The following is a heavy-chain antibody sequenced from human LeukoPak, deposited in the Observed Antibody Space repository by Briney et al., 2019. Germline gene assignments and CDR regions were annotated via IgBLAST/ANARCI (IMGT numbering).Heavy chain of an antibody. V-gene: IGHV1-46*01. CDR2: INPSGGST. CDR1: GYTFTSYY. D-gene: IGHD6-19*01. J-gene: IGHJ4*02. CDR3: AKSGIVKWLAGRWDY. Sequence: ASVKVSCKASGYTFTSYYMHWVRQAPGQGLEWMGIINPSGGSTSYAQKFQGRVTMTRDMSTSTDYMELSSLRSEDTAVYYCAKSGIVKWLAGRWDYWGQGTLVTVSS.